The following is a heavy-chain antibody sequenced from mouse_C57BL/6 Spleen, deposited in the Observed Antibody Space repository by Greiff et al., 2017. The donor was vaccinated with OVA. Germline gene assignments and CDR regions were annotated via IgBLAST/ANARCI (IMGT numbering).Heavy chain of an antibody. V-gene: IGHV1-26*01. CDR1: GYTFTDYY. CDR3: ARRYYGNYVWYFDV. D-gene: IGHD2-1*01. Sequence: VQLQQSGPELVKPGASVKISCKASGYTFTDYYMNWVKQSHGKSLEWIGDINPNNGGTSYNQKFKGKATLTVDKSSSTAYMELRSLTSEDSAVYYCARRYYGNYVWYFDVWGTGTTVTVSS. CDR2: INPNNGGT. J-gene: IGHJ1*03.